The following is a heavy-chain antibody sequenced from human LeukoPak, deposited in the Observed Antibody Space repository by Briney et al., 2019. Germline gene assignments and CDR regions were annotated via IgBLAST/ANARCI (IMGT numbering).Heavy chain of an antibody. CDR1: GGSISSYY. CDR2: IYTSGST. D-gene: IGHD6-19*01. Sequence: SETLSLTCTVSGGSISSYYWSWIRQPAGKGLEWIGRIYTSGSTNYNPSLKSRVTMSVDTSKNQFSPKLSSVTAADTAVYYCARVLPVAGTEVFDYWGQGTLVTVSS. J-gene: IGHJ4*02. CDR3: ARVLPVAGTEVFDY. V-gene: IGHV4-4*07.